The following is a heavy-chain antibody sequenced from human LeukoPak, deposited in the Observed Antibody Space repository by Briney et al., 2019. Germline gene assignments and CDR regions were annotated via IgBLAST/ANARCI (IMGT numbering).Heavy chain of an antibody. CDR2: ISGDGKTT. Sequence: GGSLGLSCVASGFNVDDYALHWVRQAPGKGLEWISLISGDGKTTHYANSVKGRFTISRDNSENSLYLRMSSLRSEDTALYYCAKGVRSGTYYNCFDSWGQGTLVTVSS. V-gene: IGHV3-43*02. D-gene: IGHD1-26*01. J-gene: IGHJ5*01. CDR3: AKGVRSGTYYNCFDS. CDR1: GFNVDDYA.